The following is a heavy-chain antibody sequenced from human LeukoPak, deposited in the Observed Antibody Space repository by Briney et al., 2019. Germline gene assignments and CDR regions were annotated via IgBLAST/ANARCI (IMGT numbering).Heavy chain of an antibody. J-gene: IGHJ4*02. Sequence: QSGGSLRLSCAASGFTFSSYGMHWVRQAPGMGLEWMAGIWYDERIQNYADSVKGRFTISRDNSKNTLYLQMISLRAEDTAVYYCARVADYSNSAHADYWGQGTLVSVSS. V-gene: IGHV3-33*01. D-gene: IGHD4-11*01. CDR2: IWYDERIQ. CDR3: ARVADYSNSAHADY. CDR1: GFTFSSYG.